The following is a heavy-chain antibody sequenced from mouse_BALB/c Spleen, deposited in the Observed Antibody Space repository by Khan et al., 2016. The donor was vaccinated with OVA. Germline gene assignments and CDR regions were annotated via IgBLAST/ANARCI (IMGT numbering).Heavy chain of an antibody. CDR2: IYPGNVNT. V-gene: IGHV1S56*01. CDR1: GYTFTSYY. J-gene: IGHJ3*01. D-gene: IGHD2-1*01. CDR3: AREGYYGKHRGWFAY. Sequence: VQLQQSGPELVKPGASVKISCKASGYTFTSYYINWVKQRPGQGLEWIGWIYPGNVNTKYNEKFKGKATLTADKSSSTAYLQLSSLTSEDSAVYVWAREGYYGKHRGWFAYWGQGTLVTVSA.